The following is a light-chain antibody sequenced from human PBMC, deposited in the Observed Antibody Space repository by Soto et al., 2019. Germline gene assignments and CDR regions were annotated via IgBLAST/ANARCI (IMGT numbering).Light chain of an antibody. CDR1: QTISSW. CDR2: KAS. CDR3: QHYNSYSEA. J-gene: IGKJ1*01. V-gene: IGKV1-5*03. Sequence: LQMAQSPSTLSGSLGDRVTNTCRASQTISSWLAWYQQKPGKAPKLLIYKASTLKSGVPSRFSGSGSGTEFTLTISSLQPDDFATYYCQHYNSYSEAFGQGTKVDIK.